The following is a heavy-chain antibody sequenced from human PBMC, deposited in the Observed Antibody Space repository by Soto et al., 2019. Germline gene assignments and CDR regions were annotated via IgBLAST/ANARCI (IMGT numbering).Heavy chain of an antibody. CDR1: GYTFTGHS. J-gene: IGHJ4*02. V-gene: IGHV1-2*02. CDR2: IGPESGAT. CDR3: GRGRSGQIVVFY. Sequence: QVQLVQSGAEVKNPGASVKVSCKASGYTFTGHSIHWVRQAPEQGPEWMGEIGPESGATRYAQRFQGRVAMTRDMSITTVYMELNNLSPDDTAVYYCGRGRSGQIVVFYWGQGTPVTVSS. D-gene: IGHD1-26*01.